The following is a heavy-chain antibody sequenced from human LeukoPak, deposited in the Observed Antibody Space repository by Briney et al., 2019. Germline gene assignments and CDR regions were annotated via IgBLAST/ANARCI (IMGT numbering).Heavy chain of an antibody. CDR2: INPNSGGT. V-gene: IGHV1-2*02. D-gene: IGHD3-22*01. Sequence: GASVKVSCKASGYTFTGYYMYWVRQAPGQGLEWMGWINPNSGGTNYAQKFQGRVTMTRDTSISTAYMELSRLRSDDTAVYYCARGYDSRSSWKTPSDYWGPGTLVTVSS. CDR1: GYTFTGYY. J-gene: IGHJ4*02. CDR3: ARGYDSRSSWKTPSDY.